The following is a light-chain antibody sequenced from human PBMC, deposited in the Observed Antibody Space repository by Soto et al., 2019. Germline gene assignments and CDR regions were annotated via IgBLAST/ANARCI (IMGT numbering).Light chain of an antibody. V-gene: IGLV2-14*03. CDR2: DVS. Sequence: ALTQPASVSGSPGQSIAISCTGTSSDVGGYNYVSWYQQHPGKAPKLMIYDVSNRPSGVSNRFSGSKSGNTASLTISGLQAEDEADYFCSSYTSSTTYVFGTGTKVTVL. J-gene: IGLJ1*01. CDR3: SSYTSSTTYV. CDR1: SSDVGGYNY.